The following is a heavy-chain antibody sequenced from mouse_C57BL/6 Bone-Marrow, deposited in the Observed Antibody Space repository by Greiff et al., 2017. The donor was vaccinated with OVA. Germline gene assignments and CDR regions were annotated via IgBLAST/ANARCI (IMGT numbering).Heavy chain of an antibody. CDR1: GYSFTGYF. J-gene: IGHJ3*01. Sequence: EVQLQQSGPELVKPGDSVKISCKASGYSFTGYFMNWVMQSHGKSLEWIGRINPYNGDTFYNQKFKGKATLTVDKSSSTAHMELRSLTSEDSAVYYCARWADGYPAWFAYWGQGTLVTVSA. V-gene: IGHV1-20*01. CDR2: INPYNGDT. D-gene: IGHD2-3*01. CDR3: ARWADGYPAWFAY.